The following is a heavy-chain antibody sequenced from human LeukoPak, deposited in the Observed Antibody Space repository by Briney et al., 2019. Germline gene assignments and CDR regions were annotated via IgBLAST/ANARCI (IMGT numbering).Heavy chain of an antibody. J-gene: IGHJ4*02. CDR3: AKDRSLLGQLWGGGLDY. CDR1: GFTFDDYA. Sequence: PGGSLRLSCAASGFTFDDYAMHWVRQAPGKGLEWVSGISWNSGSIGYADSVRGRFTISRDNAKNSLYLQMNSLRAEDTAFYYCAKDRSLLGQLWGGGLDYWGQGTLVTVSS. CDR2: ISWNSGSI. D-gene: IGHD5-18*01. V-gene: IGHV3-9*01.